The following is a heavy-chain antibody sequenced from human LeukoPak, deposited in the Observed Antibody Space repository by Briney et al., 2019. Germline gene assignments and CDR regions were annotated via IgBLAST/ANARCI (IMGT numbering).Heavy chain of an antibody. CDR2: INPNSGGT. J-gene: IGHJ4*02. Sequence: ASVKVSCKASGYTFTGYYMHWVRQAPGQGLEWMGWINPNSGGTNYAQKFQGWVTMTRDTSISTAYMELSRLRSDDTAVYYCARDSTLLYYYDSSGYYYDYWGQGTLVTVSS. CDR1: GYTFTGYY. CDR3: ARDSTLLYYYDSSGYYYDY. V-gene: IGHV1-2*04. D-gene: IGHD3-22*01.